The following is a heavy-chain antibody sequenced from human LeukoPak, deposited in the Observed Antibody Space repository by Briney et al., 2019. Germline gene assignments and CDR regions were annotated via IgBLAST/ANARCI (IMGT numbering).Heavy chain of an antibody. CDR1: GFTFSSFW. Sequence: GGSLRLSCLASGFTFSSFWMHWVRQTPGKGLVWVSRIKTDGSSTDYADSVKGRFTISRDNARNTLYLQMDSLRVEDTAVYHCVRETRIGSSGTQGWSDPWGQGTLVTVSS. J-gene: IGHJ5*02. V-gene: IGHV3-74*01. CDR3: VRETRIGSSGTQGWSDP. CDR2: IKTDGSST. D-gene: IGHD1-1*01.